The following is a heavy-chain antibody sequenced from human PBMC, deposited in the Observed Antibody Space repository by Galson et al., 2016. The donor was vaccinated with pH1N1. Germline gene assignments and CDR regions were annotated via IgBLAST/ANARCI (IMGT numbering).Heavy chain of an antibody. D-gene: IGHD4-11*01. J-gene: IGHJ3*02. CDR2: ISSISTDYT. CDR1: GFTFSAFS. Sequence: SLRLSCAASGFTFSAFSMNWVRQAPGKGLEWLSYISSISTDYTNYADSVKGRFTISRDNAKNSLYIEMNSLRAEDTAVYYCARGCEDYSDYEFAFDIWGQGTMVTVSS. CDR3: ARGCEDYSDYEFAFDI. V-gene: IGHV3-21*05.